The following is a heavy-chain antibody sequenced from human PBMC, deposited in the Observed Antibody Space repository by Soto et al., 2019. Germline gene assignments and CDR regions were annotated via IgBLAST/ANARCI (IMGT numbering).Heavy chain of an antibody. CDR1: GFTFSSYA. Sequence: EVQLLESGGGLVQPGGSLRLSCAASGFTFSSYAMSWVRQAPGKGLEWVSAISGSGGSTYYADSVKGRFTISRDNSKNTLYLHMNSLRAEDTAVYYCAKGGYCSGGSCWVDYWGQGTLVTVSS. CDR3: AKGGYCSGGSCWVDY. D-gene: IGHD2-15*01. J-gene: IGHJ4*02. V-gene: IGHV3-23*01. CDR2: ISGSGGST.